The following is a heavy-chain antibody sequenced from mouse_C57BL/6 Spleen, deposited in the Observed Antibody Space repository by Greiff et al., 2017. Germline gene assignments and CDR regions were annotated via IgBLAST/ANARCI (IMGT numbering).Heavy chain of an antibody. CDR3: ARYIWLGRGAMDY. J-gene: IGHJ4*01. V-gene: IGHV7-3*01. CDR1: GFTFTDYY. CDR2: IRNKANGYTT. Sequence: DVHLVESGGGLVQPGGSLSLSCAASGFTFTDYYMSWVRQPPGKALEWLGFIRNKANGYTTEYSASVKGRFTISRDNSQSILYLQINALRAGDSATYYGARYIWLGRGAMDYWGQGTSVTVSS. D-gene: IGHD4-1*01.